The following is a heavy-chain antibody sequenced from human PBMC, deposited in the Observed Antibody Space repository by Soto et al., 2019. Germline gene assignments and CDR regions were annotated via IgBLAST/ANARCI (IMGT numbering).Heavy chain of an antibody. CDR3: ARGSYYSGWV. CDR2: TYYRSKWYS. J-gene: IGHJ4*01. CDR1: GDSVSSTSAA. V-gene: IGHV6-1*01. D-gene: IGHD6-19*01. Sequence: SQTLSLTCVISGDSVSSTSAAWSWIRQSPSRGLEWLGRTYYRSKWYSDYAVSVKSRITINPDTSKNQFSLQLNSVTPEDTAVYYCARGSYYSGWVWGHGTLVTVSS.